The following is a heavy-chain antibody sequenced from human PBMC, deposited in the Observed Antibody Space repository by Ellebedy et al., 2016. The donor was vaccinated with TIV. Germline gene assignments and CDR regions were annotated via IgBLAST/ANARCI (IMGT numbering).Heavy chain of an antibody. Sequence: GESLKISCAASGFTFSNYAMSWVRQAPGKGLEWVANIKEDGSEAYYVDSVKGRFTISRDNAKNSLYLQMSNLRAEDTAVFYCARAGGRHSTGSGFYWGQGTRVTVST. CDR2: IKEDGSEA. CDR3: ARAGGRHSTGSGFY. D-gene: IGHD2-2*01. J-gene: IGHJ4*02. CDR1: GFTFSNYA. V-gene: IGHV3-7*03.